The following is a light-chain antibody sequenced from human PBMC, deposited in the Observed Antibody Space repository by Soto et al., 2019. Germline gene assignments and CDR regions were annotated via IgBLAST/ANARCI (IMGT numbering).Light chain of an antibody. V-gene: IGLV2-23*01. CDR3: CSYAGSSLV. J-gene: IGLJ2*01. Sequence: QAASVSRSPGQSITISCTGTSSDVGSYNLVSWYQQHPGKAPKLMIYEGSKRPSGVSNRFSGSKSGNTASLTISGLQAEDEADYYCCSYAGSSLVFGGGTKLTVL. CDR2: EGS. CDR1: SSDVGSYNL.